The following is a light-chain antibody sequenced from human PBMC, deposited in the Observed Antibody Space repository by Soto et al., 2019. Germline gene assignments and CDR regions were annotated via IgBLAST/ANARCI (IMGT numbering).Light chain of an antibody. V-gene: IGKV3-15*01. Sequence: EIVMTQSPATLSVSLGERATLFCRTRQSVGTNLAWYQQKPGQAPRLLIYGASTRATGIPARFSGSGSRTAFTLTISSLQSEDFAVYYCQQYDNWWTFGQGTKVEIK. J-gene: IGKJ1*01. CDR3: QQYDNWWT. CDR1: QSVGTN. CDR2: GAS.